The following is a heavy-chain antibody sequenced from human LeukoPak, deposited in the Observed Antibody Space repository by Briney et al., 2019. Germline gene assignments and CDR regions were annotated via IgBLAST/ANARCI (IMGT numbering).Heavy chain of an antibody. CDR2: IWYDGSNK. Sequence: AGGSLRLSCAASGFTFSSYGMHWVRQAPGKGLEWVAVIWYDGSNKYYADSVKGRFTISRDNSKNTLYLQMNSLRAEDTAVYYCAKTYYDSSGADYWGQGTLVTVSS. CDR3: AKTYYDSSGADY. J-gene: IGHJ4*02. CDR1: GFTFSSYG. D-gene: IGHD3-22*01. V-gene: IGHV3-30*02.